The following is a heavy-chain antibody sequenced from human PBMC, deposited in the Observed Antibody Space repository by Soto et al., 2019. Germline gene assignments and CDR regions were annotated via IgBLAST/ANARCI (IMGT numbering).Heavy chain of an antibody. V-gene: IGHV3-33*01. CDR1: GFTFSTYG. CDR3: ARDGSGSTHQFDY. J-gene: IGHJ4*02. Sequence: PGWSLRLACASSGFTFSTYGVQWVRQAPGKGLEWVAVIWYDGSNKYYADSVKGRFTISRDNSKNTLYLQMNSLRVEDTAVYYCARDGSGSTHQFDYWGQGTLVTVSS. D-gene: IGHD1-26*01. CDR2: IWYDGSNK.